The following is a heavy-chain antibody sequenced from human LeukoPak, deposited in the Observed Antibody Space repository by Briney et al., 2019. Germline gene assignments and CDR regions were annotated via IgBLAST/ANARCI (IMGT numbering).Heavy chain of an antibody. CDR2: IYSSGST. Sequence: SETLSLTCTVPGGSISSYYWSWIRQPPGKGLEWIAYIYSSGSTNYNPSLKSRVTISVETSKNQFSLKLSSVTAADTAMYYCARHSEFDRAVGGEYFDLWGRGTLVTVSS. V-gene: IGHV4-59*01. CDR3: ARHSEFDRAVGGEYFDL. J-gene: IGHJ2*01. D-gene: IGHD3-9*01. CDR1: GGSISSYY.